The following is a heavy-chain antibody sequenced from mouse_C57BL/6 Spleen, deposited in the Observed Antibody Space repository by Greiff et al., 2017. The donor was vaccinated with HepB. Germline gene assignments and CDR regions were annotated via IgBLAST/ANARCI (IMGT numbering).Heavy chain of an antibody. D-gene: IGHD2-10*02. CDR3: ARGYGNYAYYAMDY. CDR1: GYTFTDYY. CDR2: INPNNGGT. V-gene: IGHV1-26*01. Sequence: VQLQQSGPELVKPGASVKISCKASGYTFTDYYMNWVKQSHGKSLEWIGDINPNNGGTSYNQKFKGKATLTVDKSSSTAYMELRSLTSEDSAVYYCARGYGNYAYYAMDYWGQGTSVTVSS. J-gene: IGHJ4*01.